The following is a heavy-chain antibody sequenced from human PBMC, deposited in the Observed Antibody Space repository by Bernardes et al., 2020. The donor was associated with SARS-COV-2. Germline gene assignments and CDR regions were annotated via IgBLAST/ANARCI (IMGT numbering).Heavy chain of an antibody. Sequence: GRSLRLSCAASGFTFSSCTMNWVRQAPGKGLEWISSISTSSSYISYSDSVRGRFTISRDNAKNSVSLQMNSLRAEDTAVYYCARVDFSNLYYFDYWGQGTPVTVSS. CDR3: ARVDFSNLYYFDY. D-gene: IGHD4-4*01. CDR1: GFTFSSCT. J-gene: IGHJ4*02. CDR2: ISTSSSYI. V-gene: IGHV3-21*06.